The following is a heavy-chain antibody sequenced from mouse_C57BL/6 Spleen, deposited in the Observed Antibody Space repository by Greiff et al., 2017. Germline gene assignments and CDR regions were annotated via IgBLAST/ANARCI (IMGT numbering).Heavy chain of an antibody. CDR3: SKGRDYSMDY. CDR2: IWSGGST. V-gene: IGHV2-4*01. Sequence: VQLVESGPGLVQPSQSLSITCTVSGFSLTSYGVHWVRQPPGKGLEWLGVIWSGGSTDYNAAFISRLSISKDNSKSQVFFKMNSLQADDTAIYYCSKGRDYSMDYWGQGTSVTVSS. J-gene: IGHJ4*01. CDR1: GFSLTSYG.